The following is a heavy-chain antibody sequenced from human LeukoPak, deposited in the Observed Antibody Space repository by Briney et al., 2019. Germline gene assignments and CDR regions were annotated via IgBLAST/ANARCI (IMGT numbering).Heavy chain of an antibody. CDR1: GGTFSSYT. CDR3: AGHPSIAVAEYYFGY. V-gene: IGHV1-69*02. Sequence: EASVKVSCKASGGTFSSYTISWVRQAPGQGLEWMGRIIPILGVANYAQKFLGRVTITADKSTSTAYMELSSLRSEDTAVYYCAGHPSIAVAEYYFGYWGQGTLVTVSS. J-gene: IGHJ4*02. D-gene: IGHD6-19*01. CDR2: IIPILGVA.